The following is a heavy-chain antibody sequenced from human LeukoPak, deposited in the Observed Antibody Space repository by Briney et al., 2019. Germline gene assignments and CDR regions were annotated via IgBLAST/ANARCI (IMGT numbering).Heavy chain of an antibody. CDR2: IYPGDSDT. D-gene: IGHD2-21*01. CDR3: ARVLIRGDEIDY. Sequence: GESLKISCKSSGYSFTTYWIAWVRQMPGKGLEWMGIIYPGDSDTRYSPSFQGQVTISADKSISAAYLQWTSLKASDSAMYYCARVLIRGDEIDYWGQGTLVTVSS. CDR1: GYSFTTYW. J-gene: IGHJ4*02. V-gene: IGHV5-51*01.